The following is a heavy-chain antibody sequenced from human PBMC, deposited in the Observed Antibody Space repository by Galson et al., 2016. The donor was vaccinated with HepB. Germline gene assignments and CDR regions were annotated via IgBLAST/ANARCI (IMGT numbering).Heavy chain of an antibody. V-gene: IGHV1-69*06. Sequence: SVKVSCRASGGTFSSYAISWVRQAPGQGLEWMGAITPIFGTADSAQKFQGRVTITADKSTSTSYMELSSLRSEDTAVYYCARGDTAIVASFPDYWGQGTLVTVSS. CDR2: ITPIFGTA. J-gene: IGHJ4*02. CDR3: ARGDTAIVASFPDY. CDR1: GGTFSSYA. D-gene: IGHD5-18*01.